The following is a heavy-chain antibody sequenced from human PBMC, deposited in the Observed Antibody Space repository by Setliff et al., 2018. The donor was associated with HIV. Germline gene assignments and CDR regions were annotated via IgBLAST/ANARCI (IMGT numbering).Heavy chain of an antibody. CDR3: ASPRGYCSGGTCHFWYFDL. J-gene: IGHJ2*01. Sequence: PSETLSLTCTVSGGSISSSTYYWGWIRQPPGKGLEWIGTISYSGSTYYNPSLKSRVIISVDTSKNQFSLKLSSVTAADTAVYYCASPRGYCSGGTCHFWYFDLWGRGTLVTVS. D-gene: IGHD2-15*01. CDR1: GGSISSSTYY. CDR2: ISYSGST. V-gene: IGHV4-39*01.